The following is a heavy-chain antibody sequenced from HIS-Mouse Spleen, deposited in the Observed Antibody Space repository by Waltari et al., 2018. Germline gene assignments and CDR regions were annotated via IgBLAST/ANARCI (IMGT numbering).Heavy chain of an antibody. CDR3: ARGLPDIVVVPAAAVKDP. J-gene: IGHJ5*02. V-gene: IGHV4-34*01. Sequence: QVQLQQWGAGLLKPSETLSLTCAVYGGSFSGYYWSWIRQPPGKGLGWIGEINHSGSTNNNPSLKSRVTISVDTSKNQFSLKLSSVTAADTAVYYCARGLPDIVVVPAAAVKDPWGQGTLVTVSS. CDR2: INHSGST. CDR1: GGSFSGYY. D-gene: IGHD2-2*01.